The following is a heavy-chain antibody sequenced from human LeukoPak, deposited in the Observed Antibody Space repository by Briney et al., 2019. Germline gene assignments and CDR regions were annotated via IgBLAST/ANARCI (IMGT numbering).Heavy chain of an antibody. CDR3: ARGDDILTGYFDY. CDR1: GGSFSSYH. Sequence: PSETLSLTCAVYGGSFSSYHWSWLRQPPGKGLEWLGEISHSGSINYNPSLKSRVTISMDTSKNQFSLKLSSVTAADMAVYYCARGDDILTGYFDYWGQGTLVTVSS. CDR2: ISHSGSI. J-gene: IGHJ4*02. V-gene: IGHV4-34*01. D-gene: IGHD3-9*01.